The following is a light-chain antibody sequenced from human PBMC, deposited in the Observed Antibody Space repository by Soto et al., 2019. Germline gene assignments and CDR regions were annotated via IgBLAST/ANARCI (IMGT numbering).Light chain of an antibody. CDR1: QSVLSSSNNKNS. Sequence: DIVMTQSPDSMAVSLGERATINCKSSQSVLSSSNNKNSLAWYQQKPGQPPKLLIYWASTRESGVPDRFSGSGSGTDFTLTINSLQAEDVAVYYCQQYYSSPDTFGQGTKLEIK. J-gene: IGKJ2*01. CDR3: QQYYSSPDT. V-gene: IGKV4-1*01. CDR2: WAS.